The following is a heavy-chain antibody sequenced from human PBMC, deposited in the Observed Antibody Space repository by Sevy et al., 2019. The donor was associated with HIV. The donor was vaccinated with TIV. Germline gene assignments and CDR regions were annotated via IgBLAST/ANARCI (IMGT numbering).Heavy chain of an antibody. J-gene: IGHJ6*02. CDR3: ARDLRDGEDIFQYYGMDV. CDR1: GFTFSSFD. D-gene: IGHD4-17*01. V-gene: IGHV3-13*01. CDR2: IGAAGDT. Sequence: GGSLRLSCEASGFTFSSFDMHWVRHATGKGLEWISTIGAAGDTYYLGSVKGRFTISRENAKNSLYLQMNSLRAGDTALYYCARDLRDGEDIFQYYGMDVWGRGTTVTVSS.